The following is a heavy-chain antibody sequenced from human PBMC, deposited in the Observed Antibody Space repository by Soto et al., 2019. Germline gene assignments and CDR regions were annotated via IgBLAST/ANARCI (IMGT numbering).Heavy chain of an antibody. CDR3: ARLRDYDFWSGYNYAYYFDY. CDR2: IYYSGST. Sequence: PSETLSLTCTVSGGSISSYYLSWIRQPPGKGLEWIGYIYYSGSTNYNPSLKSRVTISVDTSKNQFSLKLSSVTAADTAVYYCARLRDYDFWSGYNYAYYFDYWGQGTLVTVSS. V-gene: IGHV4-59*08. CDR1: GGSISSYY. D-gene: IGHD3-3*01. J-gene: IGHJ4*02.